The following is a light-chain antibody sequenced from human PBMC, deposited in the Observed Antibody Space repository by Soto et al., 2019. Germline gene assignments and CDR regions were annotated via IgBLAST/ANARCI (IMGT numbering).Light chain of an antibody. CDR3: CSYAGSYSYV. CDR2: DVT. CDR1: SSDVGGYNY. J-gene: IGLJ1*01. Sequence: QSALTQPRSVSGSPGQSVAISCTGTSSDVGGYNYVSWYQQHPGKAPKLMIYDVTKRPSGVPDRFSASKYGNTASLTISGLQADDEADYYCCSYAGSYSYVFGTGTKVTVL. V-gene: IGLV2-11*01.